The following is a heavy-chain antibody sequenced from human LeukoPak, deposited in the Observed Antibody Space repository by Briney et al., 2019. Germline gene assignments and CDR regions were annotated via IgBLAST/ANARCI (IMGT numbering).Heavy chain of an antibody. CDR3: ARHHWAAAGWFDP. CDR1: GGSFSGYY. V-gene: IGHV4-34*01. D-gene: IGHD6-13*01. J-gene: IGHJ5*02. CDR2: INHSGST. Sequence: SETLSLTCAVYGGSFSGYYWSWIRQPPGEGLEWIGEINHSGSTNYNPSLKSRVTISVDTSKNQFSLKLSSVTAADTAVYYCARHHWAAAGWFDPWGQGTLVTVSS.